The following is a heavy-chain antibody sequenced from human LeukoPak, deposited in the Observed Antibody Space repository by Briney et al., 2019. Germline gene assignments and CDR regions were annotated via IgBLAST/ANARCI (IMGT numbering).Heavy chain of an antibody. CDR2: ISWNSGSI. CDR1: GFTSDDYA. D-gene: IGHD3-10*01. V-gene: IGHV3-9*02. CDR3: AKGMPGSSSFDY. J-gene: IGHJ4*02. Sequence: PGRSLRLSCAASGFTSDDYAMHWVRQAPGKGLEWVSGISWNSGSIGYADSVKGRFTISRDNAKNSLYLQMNSLRAEDTALYYCAKGMPGSSSFDYWGQGTLVTVSS.